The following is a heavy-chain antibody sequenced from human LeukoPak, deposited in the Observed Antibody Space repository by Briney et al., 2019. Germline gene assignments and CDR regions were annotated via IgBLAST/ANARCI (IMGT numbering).Heavy chain of an antibody. CDR1: GGSISRYY. CDR2: IYTSGST. V-gene: IGHV4-4*09. J-gene: IGHJ5*02. Sequence: SETLSLTCTVSGGSISRYYWSCMRQPPGKALEWIGYIYTSGSTNYNPSLKSRVTISVDTSKNQFSLKLSSVTAADTAVYYCARHVIGYNWNYLHCFDPWGQGTLVTVSS. D-gene: IGHD1-7*01. CDR3: ARHVIGYNWNYLHCFDP.